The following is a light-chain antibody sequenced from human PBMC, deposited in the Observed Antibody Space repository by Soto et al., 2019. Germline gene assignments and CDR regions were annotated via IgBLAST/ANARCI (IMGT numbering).Light chain of an antibody. Sequence: DLQMTQSPSTLSASVGDRVTITCRASQSCRNSLAWYQQKAGKAPTLLIYDASTLQSGVPSRFSGSGSGTEFSLTISSLQPEDFATYYCLCYITYPWTFGRGTKVDIK. CDR2: DAS. CDR3: LCYITYPWT. J-gene: IGKJ1*01. CDR1: QSCRNS. V-gene: IGKV1-5*01.